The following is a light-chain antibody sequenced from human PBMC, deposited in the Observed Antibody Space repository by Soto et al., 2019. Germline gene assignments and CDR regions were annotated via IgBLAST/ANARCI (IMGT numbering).Light chain of an antibody. CDR1: QSVISY. CDR2: GAS. CDR3: QQYGSTPLT. V-gene: IGKV3-20*01. J-gene: IGKJ4*01. Sequence: ESVLTQSPGTLSLSPGERATLSCRASQSVISYLAWYQQKPGQAPRLLIYGASRRATGIPDRFSGSGSGTDFTLTISRLEPEDFAVYYCQQYGSTPLTFGGGTKVDIK.